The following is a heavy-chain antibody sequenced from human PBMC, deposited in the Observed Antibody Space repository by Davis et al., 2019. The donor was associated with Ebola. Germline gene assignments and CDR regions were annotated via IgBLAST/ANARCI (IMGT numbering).Heavy chain of an antibody. J-gene: IGHJ4*02. Sequence: ASVKVSCKASGGTFSSYAISWVRQAPGKGLEWMGGFDPEDGETIYAQKFQGRVTMTEDTSTDTAYMELSSLRSEDTAVYYCATDSGGDYRYWGREPWSPSPQ. CDR2: FDPEDGET. V-gene: IGHV1-24*01. CDR1: GGTFSSYA. CDR3: ATDSGGDYRY. D-gene: IGHD4-17*01.